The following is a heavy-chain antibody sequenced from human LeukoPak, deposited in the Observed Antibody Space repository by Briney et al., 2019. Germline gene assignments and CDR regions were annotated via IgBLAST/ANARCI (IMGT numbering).Heavy chain of an antibody. CDR1: GGSIRSYY. Sequence: PSETLSLTCTVSGGSIRSYYWSWIRQPPGKGLEWIGYIYFSGSTSYNPSLKSRVTISVDRSKNQFSLKLSSVAAADTAVYYCARSYDTNFDYWGQGTLVTVSA. CDR3: ARSYDTNFDY. D-gene: IGHD3-9*01. CDR2: IYFSGST. V-gene: IGHV4-59*01. J-gene: IGHJ4*02.